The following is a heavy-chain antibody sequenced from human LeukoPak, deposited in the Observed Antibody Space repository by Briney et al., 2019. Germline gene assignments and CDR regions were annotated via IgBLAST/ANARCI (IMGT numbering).Heavy chain of an antibody. Sequence: GGSLRLSCAASGFTFGSYGMNWVRQAPGKGLEWVSAISASGGSTYYADSVKGRFTISRDNSKNTLYLQMNTLRAEDTAVYYCAKDSGYTYYYYYMDVWGKGTTVTISS. D-gene: IGHD3-22*01. CDR3: AKDSGYTYYYYYMDV. J-gene: IGHJ6*03. CDR2: ISASGGST. CDR1: GFTFGSYG. V-gene: IGHV3-23*01.